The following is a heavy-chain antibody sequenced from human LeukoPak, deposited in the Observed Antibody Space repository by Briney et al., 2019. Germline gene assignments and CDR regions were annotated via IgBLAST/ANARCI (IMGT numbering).Heavy chain of an antibody. Sequence: GGSLRLSCAASGFTFSSYGMHWVRQAPGKGLEWGAVISYDGSNKYYADSVKGRFTISRDNSKNTLYLQMNSLRAEDTAVYYCAKVSSSGWTYYYYYYMDVWGKGTTVTVSS. CDR2: ISYDGSNK. D-gene: IGHD6-19*01. CDR3: AKVSSSGWTYYYYYYMDV. CDR1: GFTFSSYG. J-gene: IGHJ6*03. V-gene: IGHV3-30*18.